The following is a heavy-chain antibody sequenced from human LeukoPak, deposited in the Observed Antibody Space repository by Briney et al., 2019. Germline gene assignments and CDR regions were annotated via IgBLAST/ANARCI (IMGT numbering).Heavy chain of an antibody. Sequence: GGSLRLSCAASGFTFSSYSMNWVRQAPGKGLEWVSSISSSSSYIYYADSVKGRFTISRDNAKNSLYLQMNSLRAEDTAVYYCARDWPTIAAAGTIPEYFQHWGQGTLVRLL. J-gene: IGHJ1*01. CDR2: ISSSSSYI. D-gene: IGHD6-13*01. CDR1: GFTFSSYS. CDR3: ARDWPTIAAAGTIPEYFQH. V-gene: IGHV3-21*01.